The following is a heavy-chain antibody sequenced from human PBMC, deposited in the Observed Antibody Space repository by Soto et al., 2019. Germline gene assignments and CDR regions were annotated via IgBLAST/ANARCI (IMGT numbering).Heavy chain of an antibody. J-gene: IGHJ6*02. CDR1: GFTFSSYA. CDR3: AKDRRVAPVYYSYGLDV. D-gene: IGHD5-12*01. Sequence: VGSLRLSCAVSGFTFSSYAMSWVRQAPGKGLEWVSSISGSGGSTYYADSVKGRFTISRDNSKNTLYLQMNSLRAEDTAVYYCAKDRRVAPVYYSYGLDVWGQGTTVTVSS. CDR2: ISGSGGST. V-gene: IGHV3-23*01.